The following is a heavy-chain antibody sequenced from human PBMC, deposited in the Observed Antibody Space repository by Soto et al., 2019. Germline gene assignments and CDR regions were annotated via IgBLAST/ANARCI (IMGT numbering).Heavy chain of an antibody. CDR3: ARTYDSSGPNSGGYGFDI. CDR1: GFTFSSYA. D-gene: IGHD3-22*01. CDR2: ISYDGSNK. V-gene: IGHV3-30-3*01. J-gene: IGHJ3*02. Sequence: GGSLRLSCAASGFTFSSYAMHWVRQAPGKGLEWVAVISYDGSNKYYADSVKGRFSISRDNSKNTLYLQMNSLRAADTAVYYCARTYDSSGPNSGGYGFDIWGQGTMVTVSS.